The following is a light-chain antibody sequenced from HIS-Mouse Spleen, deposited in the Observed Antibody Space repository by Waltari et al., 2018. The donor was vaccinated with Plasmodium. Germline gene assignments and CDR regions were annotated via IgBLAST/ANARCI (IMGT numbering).Light chain of an antibody. Sequence: QSALTQPRSVSGSPGQSITISCPGTSSYVGGFNYGSWYQQHPGKAPKLMIYDVSKRPSGVPDRFSGSKSGNTASLTISGLQAEDEADYYCCSYAGSYTYVFGTGTKVTVL. CDR2: DVS. CDR3: CSYAGSYTYV. J-gene: IGLJ1*01. V-gene: IGLV2-11*01. CDR1: SSYVGGFNY.